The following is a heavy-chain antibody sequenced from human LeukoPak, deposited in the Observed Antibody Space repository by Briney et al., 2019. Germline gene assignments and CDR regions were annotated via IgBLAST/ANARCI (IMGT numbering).Heavy chain of an antibody. Sequence: SETLSLTCAVYGGSFSGYYWSWIRQPPGKGLEWIGEIHHDGPTNYNPSLKSRVTMSVDKSKNQFSLELNSVTAADTAVYYCARGGNYLFDYWGQGTLVTVPS. V-gene: IGHV4-34*01. CDR2: IHHDGPT. D-gene: IGHD3-10*01. CDR1: GGSFSGYY. CDR3: ARGGNYLFDY. J-gene: IGHJ4*02.